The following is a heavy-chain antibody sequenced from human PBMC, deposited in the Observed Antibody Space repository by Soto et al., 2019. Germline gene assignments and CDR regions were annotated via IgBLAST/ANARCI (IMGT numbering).Heavy chain of an antibody. J-gene: IGHJ4*02. CDR3: ARDRGPPNYDWLLTL. CDR2: ISSSGTTA. V-gene: IGHV3-11*01. D-gene: IGHD3-9*01. Sequence: PGGSLRLSCAASGFTFGDYYMSWIRQAPGKGLELLAYISSSGTTADYSDSVEGRFTISRDNTKNSVSRQMNSLGADDTAVYYCARDRGPPNYDWLLTLWGQGTLVTVSS. CDR1: GFTFGDYY.